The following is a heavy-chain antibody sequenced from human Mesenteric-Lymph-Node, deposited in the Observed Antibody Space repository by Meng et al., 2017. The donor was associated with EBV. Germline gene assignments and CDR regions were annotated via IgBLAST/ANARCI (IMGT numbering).Heavy chain of an antibody. Sequence: QVEGEASGPGLVRPSGPLSLTCFVSGGSISSSNWWSWVRQSPGKGLEWIGEIYHGGSTNYNPSLKSRVTMSVDKSQNQFSLKLTSVTAADRAIYYCARGEIVRGEWYFDLWGRGTLVTVSS. V-gene: IGHV4-4*02. CDR2: IYHGGST. CDR1: GGSISSSNW. D-gene: IGHD1-26*01. J-gene: IGHJ2*01. CDR3: ARGEIVRGEWYFDL.